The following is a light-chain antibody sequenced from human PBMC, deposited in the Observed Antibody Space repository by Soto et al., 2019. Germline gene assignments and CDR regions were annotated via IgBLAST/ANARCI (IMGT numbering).Light chain of an antibody. CDR2: DAS. CDR3: QQYDNLPRLT. J-gene: IGKJ4*01. V-gene: IGKV1-33*01. CDR1: QVISNY. Sequence: DIQMTQSPSSLSASVGDRVTITCQASQVISNYLNWYQKKPGKAPKLLIYDASNLETGVPSRFSGSGSGTDFAFTISSLQPEDIATYYCQQYDNLPRLTFGGGTKVEIK.